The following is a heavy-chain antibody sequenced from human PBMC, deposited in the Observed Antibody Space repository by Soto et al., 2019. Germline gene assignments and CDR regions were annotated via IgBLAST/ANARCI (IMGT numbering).Heavy chain of an antibody. CDR3: ARGLVRGMPHFAY. J-gene: IGHJ4*02. Sequence: SETLSLTCAVYGGSFSGYYWSWIRQPPGKGLEWIGEINHSGSTNYNPSLKSRVTISVDTSKNQFSLKLSSVTAADTAVYYCARGLVRGMPHFAYWGQGTLVTVSS. CDR1: GGSFSGYY. CDR2: INHSGST. V-gene: IGHV4-34*01. D-gene: IGHD3-10*01.